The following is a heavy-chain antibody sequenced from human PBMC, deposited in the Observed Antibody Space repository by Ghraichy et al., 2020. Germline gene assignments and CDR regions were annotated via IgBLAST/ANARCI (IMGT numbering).Heavy chain of an antibody. D-gene: IGHD3-22*01. Sequence: GGSLRLSCAASGFTFSSYAMSWVRQAPGKGLEWVSAISGSGGSTYYADSVKGRFTISRDNSKNTLYLQMNSLRAEDTAVYYCAKVLKGFNPAAVTMIVVVGSAFDIWGQGTMVTVSS. V-gene: IGHV3-23*01. CDR3: AKVLKGFNPAAVTMIVVVGSAFDI. CDR2: ISGSGGST. J-gene: IGHJ3*02. CDR1: GFTFSSYA.